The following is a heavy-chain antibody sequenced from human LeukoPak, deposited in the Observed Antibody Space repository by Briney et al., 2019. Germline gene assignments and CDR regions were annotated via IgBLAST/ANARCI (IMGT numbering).Heavy chain of an antibody. CDR1: GLTFSTYS. Sequence: GGSLRLSCAASGLTFSTYSMDWVRQAPGKGLEWVSSISSGSSYIYYADSVKGRFTISRDNAKNSLYLQMNSLSAEDTAVYYCARREAGATLGDWGQGTLVTVSS. CDR3: ARREAGATLGD. CDR2: ISSGSSYI. D-gene: IGHD1-26*01. J-gene: IGHJ4*02. V-gene: IGHV3-21*01.